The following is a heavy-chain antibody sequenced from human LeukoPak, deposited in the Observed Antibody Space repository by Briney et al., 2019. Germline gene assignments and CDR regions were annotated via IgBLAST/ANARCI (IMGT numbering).Heavy chain of an antibody. CDR2: IYYSGST. Sequence: SETLSLTCTVSGGSISSSSYYWGWIRQPPGKGLEWTGSIYYSGSTYYNPSLKSRVTISVDTSKNQFSLKLSSVTAADTAVYYCAVYYDSSGYYREGYYFDYWGQGTLVTVSS. V-gene: IGHV4-39*01. CDR1: GGSISSSSYY. J-gene: IGHJ4*02. CDR3: AVYYDSSGYYREGYYFDY. D-gene: IGHD3-22*01.